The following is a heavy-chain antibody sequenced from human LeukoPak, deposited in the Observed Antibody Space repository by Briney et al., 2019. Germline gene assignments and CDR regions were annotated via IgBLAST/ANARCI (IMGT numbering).Heavy chain of an antibody. CDR1: GYTFTGYY. D-gene: IGHD3-3*01. V-gene: IGHV1-46*01. Sequence: ASVKVSCKASGYTFTGYYIHWVRQAPGQGLQWMGIINPSGGSTDYAQNFQGRVTMTRDTSTSTAYMELRSLRSDDTAMYYCARVHGDFWSGYYAYYYYGMDVWGQGTTVTVSS. CDR3: ARVHGDFWSGYYAYYYYGMDV. CDR2: INPSGGST. J-gene: IGHJ6*02.